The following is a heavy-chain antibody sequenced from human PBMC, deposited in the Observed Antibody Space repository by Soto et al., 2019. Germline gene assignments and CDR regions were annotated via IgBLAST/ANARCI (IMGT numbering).Heavy chain of an antibody. Sequence: SETLSLTCAVSGGSISSYYWSWIRQPPGKGLEWIGYLYYSGSGNYNPSLKSRVTMSVDTSKNQFSLRLSSVTAADTAVYYCAKNPYGDYPRFDSWGRGTLVTVSS. CDR3: AKNPYGDYPRFDS. CDR1: GGSISSYY. J-gene: IGHJ4*02. D-gene: IGHD4-17*01. V-gene: IGHV4-59*01. CDR2: LYYSGSG.